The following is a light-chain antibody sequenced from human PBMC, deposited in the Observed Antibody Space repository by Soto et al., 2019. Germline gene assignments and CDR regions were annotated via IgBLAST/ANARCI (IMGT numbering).Light chain of an antibody. CDR2: GAS. Sequence: EVVMTQSPATLPVSPGERATLSCRASQTISNNLAWYQQKPGQAPRLLIYGASTRATGIPARFSGGGSGTEFTLTISSLQSEDFAVYYCQQYNMWPLHTFGQGTKLEIK. V-gene: IGKV3-15*01. CDR3: QQYNMWPLHT. J-gene: IGKJ2*01. CDR1: QTISNN.